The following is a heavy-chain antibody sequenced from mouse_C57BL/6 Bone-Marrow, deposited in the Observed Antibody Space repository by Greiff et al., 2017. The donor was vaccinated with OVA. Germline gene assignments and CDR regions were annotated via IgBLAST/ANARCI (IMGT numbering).Heavy chain of an antibody. V-gene: IGHV1-64*01. CDR2: IHPNSGST. CDR1: GYTFTSYW. Sequence: QVQLQQPGAELVKPGASVKLSCKASGYTFTSYWMHWVKQRPGQGLEWIGMIHPNSGSTNYNEKFKSKATLTVDKSSSTAYMQLSSLTSEDSAVYYCARRGYDYGGAWFAYWGQGTLVTVSA. D-gene: IGHD2-4*01. CDR3: ARRGYDYGGAWFAY. J-gene: IGHJ3*01.